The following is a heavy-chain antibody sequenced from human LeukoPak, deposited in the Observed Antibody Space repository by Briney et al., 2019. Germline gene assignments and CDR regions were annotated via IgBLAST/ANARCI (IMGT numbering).Heavy chain of an antibody. V-gene: IGHV1-46*01. Sequence: ASVKVSCKASGYTFTSSHMHWVRQAPGQGLEWMGIINPSGGSTSYAQKFQGRVTMTRDTSTSTVYMELSSLRSEDTAVYYCARGGDYYDSSGDYTDYFDYWGQGTLVTVSS. CDR2: INPSGGST. CDR1: GYTFTSSH. CDR3: ARGGDYYDSSGDYTDYFDY. J-gene: IGHJ4*02. D-gene: IGHD3-22*01.